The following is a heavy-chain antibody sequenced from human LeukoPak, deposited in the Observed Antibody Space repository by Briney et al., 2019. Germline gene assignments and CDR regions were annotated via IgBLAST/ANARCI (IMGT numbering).Heavy chain of an antibody. CDR1: GGSISRSSYY. V-gene: IGHV4-39*01. CDR2: IYYGGST. CDR3: ARGRGWLQFKTGGYFDY. Sequence: SETLSLTCTVSGGSISRSSYYWGWIRQTPGKGPEWIGSIYYGGSTYYNPSLKSRVTISVDTSKNQFSLKLSSVTAADTAVYYCARGRGWLQFKTGGYFDYWGQGTLVTVSS. D-gene: IGHD5-24*01. J-gene: IGHJ4*02.